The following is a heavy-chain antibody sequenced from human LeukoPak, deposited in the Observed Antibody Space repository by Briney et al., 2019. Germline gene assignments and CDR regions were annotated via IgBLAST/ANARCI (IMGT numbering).Heavy chain of an antibody. D-gene: IGHD3-22*01. CDR2: IYYSGST. V-gene: IGHV4-30-4*08. Sequence: SETLSLTCTVSGGSISSGDYYWSWIRQPPGKGLEWIGYIYYSGSTYYNPSLKSRVTISVDTSKNQFSLKLSSVTAADTAVYYCARVDITIIEVDYWGQGTLVTVSS. CDR1: GGSISSGDYY. CDR3: ARVDITIIEVDY. J-gene: IGHJ4*02.